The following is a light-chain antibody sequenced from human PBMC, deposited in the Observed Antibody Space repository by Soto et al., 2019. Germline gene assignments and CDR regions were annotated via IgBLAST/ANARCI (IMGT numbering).Light chain of an antibody. CDR3: QQYGSSSIT. CDR2: GAS. J-gene: IGKJ5*01. V-gene: IGKV3-15*01. CDR1: QSVSSN. Sequence: EIVMTQSPATLSVSPGERATLSCRASQSVSSNLAWYQQKPGQAPRLLIYGASTRATGIPARFSGSGSGTDFTLTIIRLEPEDFAVYYCQQYGSSSITFGQGTRLEIK.